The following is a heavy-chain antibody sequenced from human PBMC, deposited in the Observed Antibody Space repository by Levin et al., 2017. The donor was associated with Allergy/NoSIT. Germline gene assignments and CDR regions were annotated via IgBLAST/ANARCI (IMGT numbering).Heavy chain of an antibody. CDR2: ISGSGGST. CDR3: AKDRATMVQGVEQPFDY. CDR1: GFTFSSYA. Sequence: HAGGSLRLSCAASGFTFSSYAMSWVRQAPGKGLEWVSAISGSGGSTYYADSVKGRFTISRDNSKNTLYLQMNSLRAEDTAVYYCAKDRATMVQGVEQPFDYWGQGTLVTVSS. J-gene: IGHJ4*02. V-gene: IGHV3-23*01. D-gene: IGHD3-10*01.